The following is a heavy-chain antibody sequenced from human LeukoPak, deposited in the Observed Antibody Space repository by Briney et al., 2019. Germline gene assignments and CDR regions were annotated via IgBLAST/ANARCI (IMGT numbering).Heavy chain of an antibody. J-gene: IGHJ4*02. CDR2: ISSSGSTI. CDR1: GFIFSDYY. V-gene: IGHV3-11*01. CDR3: ARDSGNPSIAAAGTHYDY. D-gene: IGHD6-13*01. Sequence: GGSLRLSCSASGFIFSDYYMSWIRQAPGKGLEWVSHISSSGSTIYYADSVKGRFTISRDNAKNSLYLQMNSLRAEDTAVYYCARDSGNPSIAAAGTHYDYWGQGTLVTVSS.